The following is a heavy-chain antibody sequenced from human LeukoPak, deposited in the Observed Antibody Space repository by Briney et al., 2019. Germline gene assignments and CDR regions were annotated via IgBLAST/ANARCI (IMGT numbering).Heavy chain of an antibody. J-gene: IGHJ4*02. CDR2: INAVGART. CDR3: AKVALGYCSGSSCYYFDY. CDR1: GFTFSGYA. D-gene: IGHD2-15*01. Sequence: PGGSLRLSCEASGFTFSGYAMSWVRQAPGKGLEWVSSINAVGARTYYADSVKGRFTISRDNSKNTLYLQMNSLRAEDTALYYCAKVALGYCSGSSCYYFDYGGQGTLVTVSS. V-gene: IGHV3-23*01.